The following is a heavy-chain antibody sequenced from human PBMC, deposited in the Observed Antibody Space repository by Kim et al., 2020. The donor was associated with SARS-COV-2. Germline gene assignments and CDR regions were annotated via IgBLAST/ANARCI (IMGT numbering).Heavy chain of an antibody. V-gene: IGHV4-34*01. CDR1: GWSFSDYY. CDR2: INHSGST. J-gene: IGHJ4*03. CDR3: PRGVGPMTDGSGSDYNRY. Sequence: SETLSLTCAVYGWSFSDYYWSWIRQPPGKGLEWIGEINHSGSTNFNPSLKSRVTISVDTSKNQFSLKLSSVTSSDTAVYYCPRGVGPMTDGSGSDYNRY. D-gene: IGHD3-10*01.